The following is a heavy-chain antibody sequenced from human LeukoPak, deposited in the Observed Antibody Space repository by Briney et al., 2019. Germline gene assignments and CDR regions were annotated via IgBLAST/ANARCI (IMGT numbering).Heavy chain of an antibody. D-gene: IGHD1-26*01. Sequence: GGSLRLSCAASGFTFSTYWMSWVRQAPGKGLEWVASIKQDGSEIFYVDSVKGRFTISRDNGKNSLYLQMNSLRAEDTAVYYCARVDRGSYNYWGQGTLVTVSS. CDR2: IKQDGSEI. CDR3: ARVDRGSYNY. V-gene: IGHV3-7*01. J-gene: IGHJ4*02. CDR1: GFTFSTYW.